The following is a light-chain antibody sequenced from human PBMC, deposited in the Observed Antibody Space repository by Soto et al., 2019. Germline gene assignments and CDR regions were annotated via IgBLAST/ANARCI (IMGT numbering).Light chain of an antibody. CDR1: NIGTKS. J-gene: IGLJ1*01. CDR3: QVWDSASTHYV. Sequence: SYELTQPPSVSVAPGQTAGMTCGGNNIGTKSVHWYQQRAGQAPVMVVYKDDDRPSGIPERFSGSNSGNTATLTISRVEAADEADYYCQVWDSASTHYVFGTGTKVTVL. CDR2: KDD. V-gene: IGLV3-21*02.